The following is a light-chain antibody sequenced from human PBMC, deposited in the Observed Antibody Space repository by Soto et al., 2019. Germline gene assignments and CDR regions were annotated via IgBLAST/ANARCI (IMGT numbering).Light chain of an antibody. CDR3: QQYTNTNTPWM. CDR1: QTISTW. V-gene: IGKV1-5*01. J-gene: IGKJ1*01. CDR2: DAS. Sequence: DIQVTQSPPTLCASVGDRFTITCRASQTISTWMAWYQQKPGKAPKLLVYDASTLQSGVASRFSGSGSGTEFTLIISGLQPDDSATYYCQQYTNTNTPWMFGQGTKVDIK.